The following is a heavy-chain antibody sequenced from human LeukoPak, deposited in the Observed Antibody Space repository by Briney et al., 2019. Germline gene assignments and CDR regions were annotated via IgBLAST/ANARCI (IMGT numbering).Heavy chain of an antibody. Sequence: PSETLSLTCAVYGGSFSGYYWSWIRQPPGKGLEWIGEINHSGSTNYNPSLKSRVTISVDTSKNQFSLKLSSVTAADTAVYYCARGMRAVAGPSLYYYYYGMDVWGQGTTVTVSS. CDR1: GGSFSGYY. V-gene: IGHV4-34*01. J-gene: IGHJ6*02. D-gene: IGHD6-19*01. CDR2: INHSGST. CDR3: ARGMRAVAGPSLYYYYYGMDV.